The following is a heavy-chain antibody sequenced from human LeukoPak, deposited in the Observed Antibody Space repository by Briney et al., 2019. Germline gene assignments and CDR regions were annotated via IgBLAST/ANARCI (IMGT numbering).Heavy chain of an antibody. V-gene: IGHV1-69*05. J-gene: IGHJ6*03. CDR1: GGTFSSSA. CDR3: ARVKGTTGGYYYHYMDV. CDR2: IIPIFGTA. D-gene: IGHD1-1*01. Sequence: SVKVSCKASGGTFSSSAISWVRQAPGQGLEWMGGIIPIFGTANYAQKFQGRVTITTDESTSTAYMELSSLRSEDTAVYYCARVKGTTGGYYYHYMDVWGKGTTVTVSS.